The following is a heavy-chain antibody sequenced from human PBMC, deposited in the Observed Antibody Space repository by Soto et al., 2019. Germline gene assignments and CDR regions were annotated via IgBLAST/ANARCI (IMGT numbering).Heavy chain of an antibody. J-gene: IGHJ4*02. D-gene: IGHD3-3*01. Sequence: SETLSLTCTVSGDSINNYYWSWIRQPPGKGLEWIGYIYSSGSANYNPSLKSRVTISVDTSKNQFSLRLSSVTATDTAVYYCARRRYYDFRSSRGQGTLVTVSS. V-gene: IGHV4-4*08. CDR1: GDSINNYY. CDR3: ARRRYYDFRSS. CDR2: IYSSGSA.